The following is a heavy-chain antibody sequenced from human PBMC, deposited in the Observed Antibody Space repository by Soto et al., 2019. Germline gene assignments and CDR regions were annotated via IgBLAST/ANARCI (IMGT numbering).Heavy chain of an antibody. D-gene: IGHD5-12*01. J-gene: IGHJ5*02. CDR3: ARAISGYVS. CDR1: GSTFSSYA. Sequence: ASVKVSCKASGSTFSSYAISWVRQAPGQGLEWMGWINTGNGNTRYSQRFQGRVTLTTDTSASTAYMDVSSLTSEDTAVYYCARAISGYVSWGQGTLVTVSS. V-gene: IGHV1-3*04. CDR2: INTGNGNT.